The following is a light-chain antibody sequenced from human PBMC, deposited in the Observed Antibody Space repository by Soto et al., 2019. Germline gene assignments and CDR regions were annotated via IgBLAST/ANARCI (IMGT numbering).Light chain of an antibody. CDR2: QDD. CDR3: QAWDSSTHYV. CDR1: KLGDRY. Sequence: SYELTQTTSVSVSPGQTASITCSGDKLGDRYACWYQQKPGQSPLLVIYQDDRRPSGIPERFSGSKSGNIATLTISGTQAMDEADYYCQAWDSSTHYVFGTGTKVTVL. J-gene: IGLJ1*01. V-gene: IGLV3-1*01.